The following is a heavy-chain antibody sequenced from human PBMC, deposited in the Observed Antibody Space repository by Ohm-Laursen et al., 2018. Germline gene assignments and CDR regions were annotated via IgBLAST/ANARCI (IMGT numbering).Heavy chain of an antibody. Sequence: SVKVSCKTSGGTFSSYAISWVRQAPGQGLEWMGGIIPIFGTANYAQKFQGRVTITADKSTSTAYMELSSLRSGDTAVYYCARTMYYYDSSCSLLHYFDYWSQGTLVTVSS. J-gene: IGHJ4*02. V-gene: IGHV1-69*06. CDR3: ARTMYYYDSSCSLLHYFDY. CDR2: IIPIFGTA. CDR1: GGTFSSYA. D-gene: IGHD3-22*01.